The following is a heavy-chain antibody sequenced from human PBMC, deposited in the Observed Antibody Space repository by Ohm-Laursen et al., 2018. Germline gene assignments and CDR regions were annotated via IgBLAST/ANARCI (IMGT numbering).Heavy chain of an antibody. CDR3: AKDSWEDEFIDY. D-gene: IGHD1-26*01. V-gene: IGHV3-30*18. J-gene: IGHJ4*02. CDR1: GFIFSSFG. Sequence: SLRLSCSAPGFIFSSFGMHWVRQAPGKGLEWVAVISYDGSNKYYADSVKGRFTISRDNSKDTLFLHMYSLRAEDTAVYYCAKDSWEDEFIDYWGQGTLVTVSS. CDR2: ISYDGSNK.